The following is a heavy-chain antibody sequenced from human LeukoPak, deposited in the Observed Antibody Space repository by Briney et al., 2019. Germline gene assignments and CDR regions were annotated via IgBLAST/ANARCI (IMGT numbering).Heavy chain of an antibody. CDR3: ARGGLTYFYDSSGYNLFDY. V-gene: IGHV1-46*01. J-gene: IGHJ4*02. Sequence: GASVKVSCKASGYTFTSYYMHWVRQAPGQGLEWMGIINPTGGSTSYAQKFQGRVTMTRDTSTSTVYMELSSLRSEDTAVYYCARGGLTYFYDSSGYNLFDYWGQGTLVTVSS. CDR1: GYTFTSYY. D-gene: IGHD3-22*01. CDR2: INPTGGST.